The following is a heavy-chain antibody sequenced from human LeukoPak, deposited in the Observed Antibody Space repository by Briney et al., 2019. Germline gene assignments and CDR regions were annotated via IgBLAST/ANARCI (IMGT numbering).Heavy chain of an antibody. CDR3: ASAPPIVVVTATPDFDY. D-gene: IGHD2-21*02. CDR2: ISGSGGST. Sequence: PGGSLRLSCAASGFTFSSYAMSWVRQAPGKGLEWVSAISGSGGSTYYADSVKGRFTISRDNSKNTLYLQMNSLGAEDTAVYYCASAPPIVVVTATPDFDYWGQGTLVTVSS. CDR1: GFTFSSYA. V-gene: IGHV3-23*01. J-gene: IGHJ4*02.